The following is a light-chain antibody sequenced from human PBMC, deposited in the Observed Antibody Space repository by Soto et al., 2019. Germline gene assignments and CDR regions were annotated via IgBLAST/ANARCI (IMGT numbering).Light chain of an antibody. CDR3: QQYGSSPSP. Sequence: EIGLTQSQGTLSLSPGERATLSCSASQSVDNSYLAWYQQKPGQAPRLLIYGASSRATGIPDRFSGSGSGTDFTLTISRLEPEDFAVYYCQQYGSSPSPFGQGTKLEIK. CDR1: QSVDNSY. CDR2: GAS. V-gene: IGKV3-20*01. J-gene: IGKJ2*01.